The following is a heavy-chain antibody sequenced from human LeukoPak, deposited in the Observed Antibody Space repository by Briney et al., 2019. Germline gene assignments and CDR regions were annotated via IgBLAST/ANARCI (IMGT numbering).Heavy chain of an antibody. Sequence: ASVKVSCKASGYTFTNYYMHWVRQAPGQGLEWMGLINPTGSSTNYAQKFRGRVTMTRDTSTTTVYMELSSLRSEDTAVYYCARVLWFGGIYYFDYWGQGTLVTVSS. J-gene: IGHJ4*02. V-gene: IGHV1-46*01. CDR1: GYTFTNYY. D-gene: IGHD3-10*01. CDR2: INPTGSST. CDR3: ARVLWFGGIYYFDY.